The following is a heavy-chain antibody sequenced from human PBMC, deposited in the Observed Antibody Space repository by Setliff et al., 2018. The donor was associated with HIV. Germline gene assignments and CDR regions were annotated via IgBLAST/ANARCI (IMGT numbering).Heavy chain of an antibody. Sequence: ASVKVSCKASGYTFNNYYMHWVRQAPGQGLEWMGIINPSGGSTTYAQKFQGRVTMTRDTSTSTVYMELSSLRSEDTAVYYCAREGGSTVAHSPLDYWGQGSPVTVSS. V-gene: IGHV1-46*02. J-gene: IGHJ4*02. CDR1: GYTFNNYY. CDR2: INPSGGST. CDR3: AREGGSTVAHSPLDY. D-gene: IGHD4-17*01.